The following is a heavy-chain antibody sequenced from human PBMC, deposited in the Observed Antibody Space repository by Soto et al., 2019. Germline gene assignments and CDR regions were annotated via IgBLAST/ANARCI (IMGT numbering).Heavy chain of an antibody. CDR3: ARVPQSVGYDFYYYYGMDV. V-gene: IGHV4-30-4*01. J-gene: IGHJ6*02. D-gene: IGHD5-12*01. CDR2: IYYSGST. Sequence: PSETLSLTCTVSGGSISSGDYYWSWIRQPPGKGLEWIGYIYYSGSTYYNPSLKSRVTISVDTSKNQFSLKLSSVTAADTAVYYCARVPQSVGYDFYYYYGMDVWGQGTTVTVS. CDR1: GGSISSGDYY.